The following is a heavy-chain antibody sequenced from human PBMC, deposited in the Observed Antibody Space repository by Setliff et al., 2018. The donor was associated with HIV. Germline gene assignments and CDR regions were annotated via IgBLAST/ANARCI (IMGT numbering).Heavy chain of an antibody. D-gene: IGHD3-3*01. J-gene: IGHJ4*02. V-gene: IGHV1-69-2*01. CDR1: GYTFTDYY. CDR3: ATSPWTEVSVSSY. Sequence: ASVKVSCKASGYTFTDYYIHWVQQAPGKGLEWMGRVDPEDGEKMYAEKFQGRVTITADTSTDTAHMELSSLRSEDTAVYYCATSPWTEVSVSSYWGQGTLVTVSS. CDR2: VDPEDGEK.